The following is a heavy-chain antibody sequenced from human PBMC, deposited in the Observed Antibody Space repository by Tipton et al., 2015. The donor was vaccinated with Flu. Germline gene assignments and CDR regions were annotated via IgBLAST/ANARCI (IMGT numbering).Heavy chain of an antibody. Sequence: TLSLTCPVSGGSLRRRGSSCGWLLHPPLKGLEWIGRISSSGRPYSPPSLPRRVPISVAPSKNQFSLTLRSVTAADPAGSYCARTHDYGDPGGQHWGQGTLVTVSS. CDR3: ARTHDYGDPGGQH. CDR2: ISSSGRP. J-gene: IGHJ1*01. V-gene: IGHV4-39*07. CDR1: GGSLRRRGSS. D-gene: IGHD4-17*01.